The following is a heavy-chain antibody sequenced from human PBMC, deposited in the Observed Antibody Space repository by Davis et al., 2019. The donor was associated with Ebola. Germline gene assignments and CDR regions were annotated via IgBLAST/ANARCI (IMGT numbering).Heavy chain of an antibody. D-gene: IGHD5/OR15-5a*01. CDR2: INNDGSST. Sequence: GESLKISCAASGFTFSSYWMHWVRQAPGKGLVWVSRINNDGSSTSYADSVKGRFTISRDNAKNSLFLQMKNLRADDTAVYFCARDSGAFYVDSWGQGTLVTVSS. CDR3: ARDSGAFYVDS. J-gene: IGHJ5*01. V-gene: IGHV3-74*01. CDR1: GFTFSSYW.